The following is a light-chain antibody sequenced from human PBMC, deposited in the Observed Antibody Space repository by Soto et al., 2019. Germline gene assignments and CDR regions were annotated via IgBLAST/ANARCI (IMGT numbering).Light chain of an antibody. J-gene: IGKJ1*01. CDR1: QSLLHSNGNSY. CDR3: MQAIQAPRT. V-gene: IGKV2-28*01. Sequence: DIVLTQSPLSLPVTPGEPASISCRSSQSLLHSNGNSYLDWYLQKPGQSPHLLIYLGSIRASGVPDRFSGSGSGTDFTLTITRVEAEDVGVYYCMQAIQAPRTFGLGTKVEIK. CDR2: LGS.